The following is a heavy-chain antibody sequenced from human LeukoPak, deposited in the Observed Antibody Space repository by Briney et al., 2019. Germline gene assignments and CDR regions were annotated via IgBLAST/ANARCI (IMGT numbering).Heavy chain of an antibody. D-gene: IGHD3-10*01. CDR2: TYYRGTT. CDR1: GASISSTSYY. CDR3: ARKTIWFGDRWFDP. V-gene: IGHV4-39*07. Sequence: SETLSLTCTVSGASISSTSYYWGWIRQPPGKGLEWIGSTYYRGTTYYNPSLKSRVTISVDTSKNQFSLSMSSVTAADTAVYYCARKTIWFGDRWFDPWGQGTLVTVSS. J-gene: IGHJ5*02.